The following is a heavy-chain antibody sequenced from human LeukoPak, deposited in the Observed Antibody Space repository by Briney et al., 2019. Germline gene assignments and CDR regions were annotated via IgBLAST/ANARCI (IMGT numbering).Heavy chain of an antibody. CDR2: IIPILGIA. CDR3: ARDDVGRWFDP. Sequence: ASVKVSCKASGYTFTSYDINWVRQATGQGLEWMGRIIPILGIANYAQKFQGRVTITADKSTSTAYMELSSLRSEDTAVYYCARDDVGRWFDPWGQGTLVTVSS. J-gene: IGHJ5*02. V-gene: IGHV1-69*04. CDR1: GYTFTSYD. D-gene: IGHD3-10*01.